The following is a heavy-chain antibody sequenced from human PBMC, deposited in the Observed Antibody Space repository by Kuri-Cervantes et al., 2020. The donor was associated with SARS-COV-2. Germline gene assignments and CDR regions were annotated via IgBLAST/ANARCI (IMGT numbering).Heavy chain of an antibody. V-gene: IGHV3-74*01. CDR3: ARDVAGRSSL. J-gene: IGHJ3*01. D-gene: IGHD6-6*01. CDR2: INEDGRIT. CDR1: GFTFSSYW. Sequence: GESLKISCAASGFTFSSYWMHWVRQAPGKGLVWVSRINEDGRITDYADSVRGRFTIPRDNAKNTLYLQMNSLRTEDTAVYFCARDVAGRSSLWGQGTMVTVSS.